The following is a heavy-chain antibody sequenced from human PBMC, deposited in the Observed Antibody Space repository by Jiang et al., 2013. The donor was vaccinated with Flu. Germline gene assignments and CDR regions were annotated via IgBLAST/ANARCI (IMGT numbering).Heavy chain of an antibody. CDR2: INPNSGGT. V-gene: IGHV1-2*06. Sequence: SGAEVKKPGASVKVSCKASGYTFTGYYMHWVRQAPGQGLEWMGRINPNSGGTNYAQKFQGRVTMTRDTSISTAYMELSRLRSDDTAVYYCAREGDYYDILTGPAARFDPWGQGTLVTVSS. CDR3: AREGDYYDILTGPAARFDP. D-gene: IGHD3-9*01. CDR1: GYTFTGYY. J-gene: IGHJ5*02.